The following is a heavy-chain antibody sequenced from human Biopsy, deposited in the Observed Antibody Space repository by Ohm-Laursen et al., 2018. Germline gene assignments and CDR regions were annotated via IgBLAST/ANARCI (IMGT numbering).Heavy chain of an antibody. V-gene: IGHV4-34*08. CDR1: GATSSDYY. Sequence: TLSLTCVVYGATSSDYYWSWIRQPPGKGLEWLGQIDRSGNTNYNPSLKGRLTISANTSTNQFSLKLTSVTAADTAVYFCGNEIYGRDYWGQGALVTVSS. CDR2: IDRSGNT. J-gene: IGHJ4*02. CDR3: GNEIYGRDY. D-gene: IGHD4-17*01.